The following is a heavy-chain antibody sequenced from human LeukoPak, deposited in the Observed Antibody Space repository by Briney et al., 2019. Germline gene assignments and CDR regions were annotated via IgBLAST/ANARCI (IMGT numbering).Heavy chain of an antibody. CDR2: IYYSGST. D-gene: IGHD3-9*01. CDR1: GGSISRSYYY. V-gene: IGHV4-61*01. CDR3: ARVPEPNTVLRYFELEQPAEYYFDY. J-gene: IGHJ4*02. Sequence: PSETLSLTRTVSGGSISRSYYYWSWIRQPPGKGLEWIGYIYYSGSTNYNPSLKSRVTISVDTSKNQFSLKLSSVTAADTAVYYCARVPEPNTVLRYFELEQPAEYYFDYWGQGTLVTVSP.